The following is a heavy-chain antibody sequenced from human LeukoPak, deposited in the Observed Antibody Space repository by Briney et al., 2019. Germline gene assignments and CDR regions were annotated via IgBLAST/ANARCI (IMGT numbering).Heavy chain of an antibody. CDR3: ARGLGVVTAQPEQPKPRYFDL. Sequence: VASVKVSCKASGYTFISYGISWVRQAPGQGLEWMGWISGYNGNTNYAQNLQGRVTMTTDTSTSTAYMELRSLRSDDTAVYYCARGLGVVTAQPEQPKPRYFDLWGRGTQVTVSS. CDR2: ISGYNGNT. V-gene: IGHV1-18*01. J-gene: IGHJ2*01. CDR1: GYTFISYG. D-gene: IGHD2-21*02.